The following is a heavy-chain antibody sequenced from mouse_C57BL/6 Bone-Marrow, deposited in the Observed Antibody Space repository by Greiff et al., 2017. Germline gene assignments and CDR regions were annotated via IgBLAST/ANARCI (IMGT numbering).Heavy chain of an antibody. Sequence: QVQLQQPGAELVRPGSSVKLSCKASGYTFTSYWMDWVKQRPGQGLEWIGNIYPSDSETHYNQKFKDKATLTVDKSSSTAYMQLSSLTSEDSAVYYCARDYGSSYERYFDVWGTGTTVTVSS. V-gene: IGHV1-61*01. CDR3: ARDYGSSYERYFDV. J-gene: IGHJ1*03. CDR2: IYPSDSET. D-gene: IGHD1-1*01. CDR1: GYTFTSYW.